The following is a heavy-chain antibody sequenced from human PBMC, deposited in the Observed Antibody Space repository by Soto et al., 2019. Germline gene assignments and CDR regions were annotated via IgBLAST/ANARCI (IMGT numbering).Heavy chain of an antibody. Sequence: QVQLVQSGGEVKRPGASVKVSCQASGYTFSSYGISWVRQAPGQGLQWMGWVSAHNGNTKYAQILQARLTLTTDTPSSTGYMELRRLTSGDTAVNYSARDSPYNAFWGDVMELYSYSMDVWGQGTTVSVSS. CDR3: ARDSPYNAFWGDVMELYSYSMDV. J-gene: IGHJ6*02. CDR1: GYTFSSYG. D-gene: IGHD3-3*01. V-gene: IGHV1-18*01. CDR2: VSAHNGNT.